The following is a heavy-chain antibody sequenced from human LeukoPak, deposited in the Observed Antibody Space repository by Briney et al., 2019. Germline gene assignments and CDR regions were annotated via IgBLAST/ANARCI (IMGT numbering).Heavy chain of an antibody. V-gene: IGHV3-7*01. CDR1: GFTFSSYW. Sequence: GGSLRLSCAASGFTFSSYWMSWVRQAPGKGLEWVANIKQDGSEKYYVDSVKGRFTISRDNAKNSLYLQMNSLRAEDTAVYYCARDGGRIYYYYMDVWGKGTTVTVSS. D-gene: IGHD2-15*01. CDR2: IKQDGSEK. J-gene: IGHJ6*03. CDR3: ARDGGRIYYYYMDV.